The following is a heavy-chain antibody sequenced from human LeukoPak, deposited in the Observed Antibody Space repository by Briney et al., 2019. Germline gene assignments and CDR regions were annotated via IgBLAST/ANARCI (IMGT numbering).Heavy chain of an antibody. V-gene: IGHV4-39*07. D-gene: IGHD6-6*01. CDR3: ARGYPLYSSSPHDDAFDI. CDR1: GGSISSSSYY. Sequence: SETLSLTCTVSGGSISSSSYYWGWIRQPPGKGLEWIGSIYYSGSTYYNPSLKSRVTISVDTSKNQFSLKLSSVTAADTAVYYCARGYPLYSSSPHDDAFDIWGQGTMVTVSS. CDR2: IYYSGST. J-gene: IGHJ3*02.